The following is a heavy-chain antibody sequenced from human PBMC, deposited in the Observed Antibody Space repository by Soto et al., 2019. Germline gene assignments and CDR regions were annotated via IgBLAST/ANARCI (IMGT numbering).Heavy chain of an antibody. CDR1: GFTFSSYS. V-gene: IGHV3-48*01. J-gene: IGHJ5*02. D-gene: IGHD6-13*01. CDR2: ISSSSSTI. Sequence: EVQLVESGGGLVQPGGSLRLSCAASGFTFSSYSMNWVRQAPGKGLEWVSYISSSSSTIYYADSVKGRFTISRDNAKNSLYLQMNSLRAEDKAVYYCARHPERIAEIGWFDPWGQGTLVTVSS. CDR3: ARHPERIAEIGWFDP.